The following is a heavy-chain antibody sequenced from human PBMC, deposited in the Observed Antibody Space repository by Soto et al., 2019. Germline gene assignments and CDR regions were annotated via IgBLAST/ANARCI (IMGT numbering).Heavy chain of an antibody. CDR3: ARWFGAIAY. CDR1: GGSISRYY. V-gene: IGHV4-4*08. D-gene: IGHD3-10*01. J-gene: IGHJ4*02. CDR2: IYSGGSA. Sequence: QVQLQESGPGLVKPSETLSLTCTVSGGSISRYYWSWIRQTPGKGLEWVGYIYSGGSANYNPSLKGQVTISVDTAKIQYSLKLTSVTAADTAVYYCARWFGAIAYWGQGTLVTVSS.